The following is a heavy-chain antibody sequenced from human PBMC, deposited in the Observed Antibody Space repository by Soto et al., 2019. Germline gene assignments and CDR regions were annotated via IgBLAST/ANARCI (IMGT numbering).Heavy chain of an antibody. CDR1: GFSLNTRAVG. D-gene: IGHD2-15*01. Sequence: QITLKESGPTLVKPTQTLTLTCTFSGFSLNTRAVGVGWIRQPPGKALEWLALINWNDDERYSPSLKDRLTITNDTSRNHVVITMTNVDPVDTATYYGAHRHDLGGFDIWGQGTTVTVSS. V-gene: IGHV2-5*01. CDR2: INWNDDE. J-gene: IGHJ3*02. CDR3: AHRHDLGGFDI.